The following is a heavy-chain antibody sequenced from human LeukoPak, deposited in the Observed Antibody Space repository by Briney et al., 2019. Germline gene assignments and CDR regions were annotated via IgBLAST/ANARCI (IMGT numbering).Heavy chain of an antibody. J-gene: IGHJ4*01. CDR2: IIPIFGTA. CDR1: GGTFSSYA. D-gene: IGHD3-16*01. V-gene: IGHV1-69*01. Sequence: SVKVSCKASGGTFSSYAISWVRQAPGQGLEWMGGIIPIFGTANYAQKFQGRVTITADESTSTAYMELSSLRSEDTAVYYCGEGGGNGLPKPLGQWGQGNPGTLSP. CDR3: GEGGGNGLPKPLGQ.